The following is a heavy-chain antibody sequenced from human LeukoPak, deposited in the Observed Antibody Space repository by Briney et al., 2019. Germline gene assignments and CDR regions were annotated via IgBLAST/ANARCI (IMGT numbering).Heavy chain of an antibody. CDR3: VKKDTAMVIYYYGMDV. Sequence: PGGSLRLSCSASGFTFSSYAMHWVRQAPGKGLEYVSAISSNGGSTYYADSVKGRFSISRDNSKNTLYLQMSSLRAEDTAVYYCVKKDTAMVIYYYGMDVWGQGTTVTVSS. V-gene: IGHV3-64D*09. CDR2: ISSNGGST. J-gene: IGHJ6*02. CDR1: GFTFSSYA. D-gene: IGHD5-18*01.